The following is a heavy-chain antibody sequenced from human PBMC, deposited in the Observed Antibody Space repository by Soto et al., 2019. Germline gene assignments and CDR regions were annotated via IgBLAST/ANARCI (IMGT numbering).Heavy chain of an antibody. D-gene: IGHD4-17*01. CDR3: ARAHYGDYGYGMDV. V-gene: IGHV4-30-2*01. CDR2: IYHSGTT. Sequence: QLQLQESGSGLVKPSQTLSLTCAVSGGSISSGGYSWSWIRRPPGKGLEWIGYIYHSGTTYYNPPLKSRVTISVDRSKNQFSLKLSSVTAADTAVYYCARAHYGDYGYGMDVWGQGTTVTVSS. CDR1: GGSISSGGYS. J-gene: IGHJ6*02.